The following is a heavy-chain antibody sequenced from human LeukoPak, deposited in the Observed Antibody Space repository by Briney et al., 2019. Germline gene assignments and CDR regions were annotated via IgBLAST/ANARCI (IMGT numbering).Heavy chain of an antibody. CDR3: VGDGSYYDSSGYYYLY. CDR2: ITPMFGTA. V-gene: IGHV1-69*13. Sequence: SVKVSCKASGGTFSRYAISWVRQAPGQGLEWMGGITPMFGTASYAQKFQGRVTITADESTSTAYMELSSLRSEDTAVYYCVGDGSYYDSSGYYYLYWGQGTLVTVSS. CDR1: GGTFSRYA. D-gene: IGHD3-22*01. J-gene: IGHJ4*02.